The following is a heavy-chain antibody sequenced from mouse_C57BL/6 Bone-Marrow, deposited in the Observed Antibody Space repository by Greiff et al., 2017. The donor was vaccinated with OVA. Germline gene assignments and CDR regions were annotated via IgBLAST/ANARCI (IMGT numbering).Heavy chain of an antibody. V-gene: IGHV1-52*01. D-gene: IGHD2-5*01. CDR1: GYTFTSYW. CDR2: IDPSDSET. CDR3: AESYSNYVWYCDV. Sequence: QVQLQQPGAELVRPGSSVKLSCKASGYTFTSYWMHWVKQRPIQGLEWIGNIDPSDSETHYNQKFKDKATLTVDKSSSTAYMQLSSLTSEDSAVYYCAESYSNYVWYCDVWGTGTTVTVSS. J-gene: IGHJ1*03.